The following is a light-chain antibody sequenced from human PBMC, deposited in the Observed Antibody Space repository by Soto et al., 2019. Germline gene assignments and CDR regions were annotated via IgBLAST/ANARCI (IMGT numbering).Light chain of an antibody. CDR2: RNN. V-gene: IGLV1-44*01. Sequence: QSVLTQPPSASGAPGQRVTISCSGSYSNVGDNTVDWYQHLPGSAPKLLIYRNNQRPSGVPDQFSASKSATSASLAISGLQSGHEADYYCAAWDDIRNTYVFGTGTKVTVL. CDR1: YSNVGDNT. J-gene: IGLJ1*01. CDR3: AAWDDIRNTYV.